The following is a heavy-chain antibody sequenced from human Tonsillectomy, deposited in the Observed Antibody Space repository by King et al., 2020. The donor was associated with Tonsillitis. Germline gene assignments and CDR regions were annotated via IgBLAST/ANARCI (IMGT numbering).Heavy chain of an antibody. Sequence: QLQESGPGLVKSSETLSLTCTVSGGSISSYYWSWIRQPPGKGLEWIGYIYYSGSTNYNPSPKSRVTISVDTSKNQFSLKLSSVTVADTAVYYCARGSLSVAGAFYHWGQGTLVTVSS. J-gene: IGHJ5*02. CDR1: GGSISSYY. CDR3: ARGSLSVAGAFYH. D-gene: IGHD6-19*01. CDR2: IYYSGST. V-gene: IGHV4-59*01.